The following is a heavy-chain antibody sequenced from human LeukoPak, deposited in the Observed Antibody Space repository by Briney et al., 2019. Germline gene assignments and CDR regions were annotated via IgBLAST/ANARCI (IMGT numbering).Heavy chain of an antibody. CDR3: ARGGLRVMVYRLYYMDV. J-gene: IGHJ6*03. V-gene: IGHV1-46*01. Sequence: GASVKVSCKASGYTFPSYYMHWVRQAPGQGLEWMGIINPDGGSTSYAQKFQGRVTMTRDTSISTAYMELTRLRSDDTAVYYCARGGLRVMVYRLYYMDVWGKGTTVTVSS. CDR2: INPDGGST. CDR1: GYTFPSYY. D-gene: IGHD2-8*01.